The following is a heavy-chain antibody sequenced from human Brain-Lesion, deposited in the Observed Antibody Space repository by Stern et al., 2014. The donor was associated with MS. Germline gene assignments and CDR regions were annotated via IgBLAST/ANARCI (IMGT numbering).Heavy chain of an antibody. D-gene: IGHD3-3*01. CDR2: LKEDGTEK. CDR3: ARVYNTIYGIVTQRGSGMDV. J-gene: IGHJ6*02. V-gene: IGHV3-7*01. CDR1: GFTFGNYW. Sequence: EVQLVESGGGLVQPGGSLTISCTAAGFTFGNYWMTWVRQAPGKGLEWVANLKEDGTEKNYVDSVKGRFTISRDNARNSLYLQMNSLRVEDTALYYCARVYNTIYGIVTQRGSGMDVWGQGTTVIVSS.